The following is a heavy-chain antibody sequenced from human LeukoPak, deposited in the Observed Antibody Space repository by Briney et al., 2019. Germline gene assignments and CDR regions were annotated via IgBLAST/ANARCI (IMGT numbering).Heavy chain of an antibody. Sequence: ASAKVSCKASGYSLTSFDINWVRQGSGQGLEWMGWMNPKGGNTGYAPTFQGRVTITRDTSIDTAFMELSSLRPDDTAVYYCARGGSSSSYYNNYGMDVWGQGTTITVSS. V-gene: IGHV1-8*01. J-gene: IGHJ6*02. CDR1: GYSLTSFD. CDR3: ARGGSSSSYYNNYGMDV. CDR2: MNPKGGNT. D-gene: IGHD6-13*01.